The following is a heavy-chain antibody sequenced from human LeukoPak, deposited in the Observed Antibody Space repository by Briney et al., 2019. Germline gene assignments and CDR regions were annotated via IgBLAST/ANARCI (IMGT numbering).Heavy chain of an antibody. V-gene: IGHV3-15*04. D-gene: IGHD3-22*01. CDR3: TTDPDYYDSSGYINDY. CDR2: IESKTDGGTT. CDR1: GFSFSDAW. J-gene: IGHJ4*02. Sequence: GGSLRLSCAASGFSFSDAWMSWVRQIPGKGLEWVGRIESKTDGGTTDYAAPVKGRFTISRDDSTNTLYLQMNSLKSEDTAVYYCTTDPDYYDSSGYINDYWGQGTLVTVSS.